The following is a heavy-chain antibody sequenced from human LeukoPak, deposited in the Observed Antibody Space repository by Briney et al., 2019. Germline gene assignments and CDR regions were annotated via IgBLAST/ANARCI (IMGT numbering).Heavy chain of an antibody. J-gene: IGHJ3*02. CDR2: YSGST. Sequence: YSGSTYYNPSLKSRVTISLDTSKNQFSLKLSSVTAADTAVYYCARDLFARYFDWLSPHDAFDIWGQGTMVTVSS. CDR3: ARDLFARYFDWLSPHDAFDI. D-gene: IGHD3-9*01. V-gene: IGHV4-39*07.